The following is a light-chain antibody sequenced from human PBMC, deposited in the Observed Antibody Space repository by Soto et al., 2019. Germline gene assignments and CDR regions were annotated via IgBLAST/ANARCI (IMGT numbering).Light chain of an antibody. Sequence: QTVVTQSPSASASLGASVKLTCTLSSGRDSYAIAWHQQQPKKGPRYLMNLNSDGSHSKGDGIPDRFSGSSSGAERYLTISNLQSEDEAVYYCQTWGTGVWVFGGGTKLTVL. CDR2: LNSDGSH. CDR1: SGRDSYA. V-gene: IGLV4-69*01. CDR3: QTWGTGVWV. J-gene: IGLJ3*02.